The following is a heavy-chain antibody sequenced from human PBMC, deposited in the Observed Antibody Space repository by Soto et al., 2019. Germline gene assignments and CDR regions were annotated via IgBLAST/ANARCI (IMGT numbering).Heavy chain of an antibody. V-gene: IGHV3-30*18. D-gene: IGHD1-26*01. CDR3: AKAMGELPRPFDY. CDR2: ISYDGSNK. J-gene: IGHJ4*02. Sequence: PGGSLRLSCAASGFTFSSYGMHWVRQAPGKGLEWVAVISYDGSNKYYADSVKGRFTISRDNSKNTLYLQMNSLRAEDTAVYYCAKAMGELPRPFDYWGQGTLVTVSS. CDR1: GFTFSSYG.